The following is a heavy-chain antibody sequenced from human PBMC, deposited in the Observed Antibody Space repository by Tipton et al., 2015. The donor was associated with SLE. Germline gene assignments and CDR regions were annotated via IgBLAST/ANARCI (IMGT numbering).Heavy chain of an antibody. Sequence: SLRLSCAASGFSFDDFAMSWVRQAPGKGLEWVSHITWNGGTTVYADSVRGRFTISRDNAKNSLYLEMSSLRAEDTAVYYCARTTTYGSGIYLLDFWGQGTLVTVSS. CDR3: ARTTTYGSGIYLLDF. J-gene: IGHJ4*02. D-gene: IGHD3-10*01. V-gene: IGHV3-20*04. CDR1: GFSFDDFA. CDR2: ITWNGGTT.